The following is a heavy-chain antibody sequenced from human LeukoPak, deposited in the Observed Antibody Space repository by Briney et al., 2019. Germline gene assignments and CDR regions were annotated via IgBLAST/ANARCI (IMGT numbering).Heavy chain of an antibody. V-gene: IGHV3-30*02. J-gene: IGHJ4*02. CDR3: AEDYDSSGYYYVPLVDY. CDR1: GFTFSSFG. Sequence: GGSLRLSCGASGFTFSSFGMHWVRQAPGKGLEWVAFIRFDGSNKYYADSVRGRFTISRDNSKNTLYLQMNSLRAEDTAVYYCAEDYDSSGYYYVPLVDYWGQGTLVTVSS. CDR2: IRFDGSNK. D-gene: IGHD3-22*01.